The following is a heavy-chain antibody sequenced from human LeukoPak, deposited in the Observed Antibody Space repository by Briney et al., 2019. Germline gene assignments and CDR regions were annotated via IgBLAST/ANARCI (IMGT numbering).Heavy chain of an antibody. D-gene: IGHD7-27*01. CDR2: ISYDGSNK. CDR1: GFTFSSYA. V-gene: IGHV3-30-3*01. CDR3: ARGPTGEGFLDY. J-gene: IGHJ4*02. Sequence: GGSLRLSCAASGFTFSSYAMHWVRQAPGKGLEWVAVISYDGSNKYYADSVKGRFTISRDNSMNTLYVQMNSLRAEDTAVYYCARGPTGEGFLDYWGQGTLVTVSS.